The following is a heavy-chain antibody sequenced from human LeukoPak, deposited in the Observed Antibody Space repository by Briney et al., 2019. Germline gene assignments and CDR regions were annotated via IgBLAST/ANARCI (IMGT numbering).Heavy chain of an antibody. J-gene: IGHJ4*02. D-gene: IGHD2-15*01. CDR3: ARVDSALPFDY. Sequence: EASVTVSCKASGGTFSSYAISWVRQAPGQGLEWMGGIIPIFGTANYAQKFQGRVTITADESTSTAYMELSSLRSEDTAVYYCARVDSALPFDYWGQGTLVTVSS. CDR1: GGTFSSYA. V-gene: IGHV1-69*13. CDR2: IIPIFGTA.